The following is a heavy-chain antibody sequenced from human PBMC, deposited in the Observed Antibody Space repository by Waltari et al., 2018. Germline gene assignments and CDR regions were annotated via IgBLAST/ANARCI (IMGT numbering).Heavy chain of an antibody. CDR2: INPNSGGT. CDR1: GYTFIGYH. J-gene: IGHJ1*01. Sequence: QVQLVQSGAEVKKPGASVKVSCKAAGYTFIGYHMHWVRRAHGQGLEWMGWINPNSGGTNYAQKFQGRVTMTRDTSISTAYMELSRLRSDDTAVYYCAREATVTTKPGKYFQHWGQGTLVTVSS. D-gene: IGHD4-17*01. CDR3: AREATVTTKPGKYFQH. V-gene: IGHV1-2*02.